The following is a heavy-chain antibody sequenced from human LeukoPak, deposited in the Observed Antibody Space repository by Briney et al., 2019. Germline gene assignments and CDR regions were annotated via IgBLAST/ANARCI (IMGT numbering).Heavy chain of an antibody. Sequence: PGRSLRLSCAASGFTFSSYAMSWVRQAPGKGLEWVSAISGSGGSTYYADSVKGRFTISRDNSKNTLYLQMNSLRAEDTAVYYCAKTTRITIFGVVSSHYFDYWGQGTLVTVSS. CDR1: GFTFSSYA. V-gene: IGHV3-23*01. CDR2: ISGSGGST. CDR3: AKTTRITIFGVVSSHYFDY. D-gene: IGHD3-3*01. J-gene: IGHJ4*02.